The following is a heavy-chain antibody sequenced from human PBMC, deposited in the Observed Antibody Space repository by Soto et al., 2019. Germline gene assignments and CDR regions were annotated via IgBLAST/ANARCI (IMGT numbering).Heavy chain of an antibody. D-gene: IGHD6-19*01. J-gene: IGHJ4*02. V-gene: IGHV1-18*01. Sequence: WASGKVSCKASGYTFTSYGISWVRQAPGQGLEWMGWISAYNGNTNYAQKLQGRVTMTTDTSTSTAYMELRSLRSDDTAVYYCARELAVVGNTRPDYWGQGTLVTVSS. CDR3: ARELAVVGNTRPDY. CDR1: GYTFTSYG. CDR2: ISAYNGNT.